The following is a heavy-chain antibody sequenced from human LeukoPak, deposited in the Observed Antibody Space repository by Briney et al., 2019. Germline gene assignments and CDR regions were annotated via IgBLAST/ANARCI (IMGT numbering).Heavy chain of an antibody. CDR3: ARERLRYFDWSLDY. Sequence: SETLSLTCTVSGGSISSYYWSWIRQPAGKGLEWIGRIYTSGSTNYNPSLKSRVTMSVDTSKSQFSLKLSSVTAADTAVYYCARERLRYFDWSLDYWGQGTLVTVSS. CDR2: IYTSGST. D-gene: IGHD3-9*01. V-gene: IGHV4-4*07. CDR1: GGSISSYY. J-gene: IGHJ4*02.